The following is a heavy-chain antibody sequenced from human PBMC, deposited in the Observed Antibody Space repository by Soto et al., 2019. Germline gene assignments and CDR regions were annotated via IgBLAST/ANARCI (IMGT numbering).Heavy chain of an antibody. J-gene: IGHJ5*02. Sequence: QVQLVETGGGGVQPGRSLRLSCAASGYTFSTYGMHWVRQAPGKGLEWVGVIWNDGSNKYYADSVKGRFTISRDDSKNTVYLQMNSLRAEDTAVYYCARDRNSGYDPWGQGTLVTVSS. V-gene: IGHV3-33*01. CDR2: IWNDGSNK. CDR3: ARDRNSGYDP. CDR1: GYTFSTYG. D-gene: IGHD1-26*01.